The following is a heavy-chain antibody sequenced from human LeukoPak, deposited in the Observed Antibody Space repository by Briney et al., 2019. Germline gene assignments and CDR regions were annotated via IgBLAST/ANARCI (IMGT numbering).Heavy chain of an antibody. V-gene: IGHV3-7*01. CDR2: IKEDGSDK. J-gene: IGHJ3*02. CDR3: ARESGDDAFDI. Sequence: GGSLRLSCAASGFTFRSYWMSWVRQAPGQGLEWVANIKEDGSDKYYMDSVKGRFTISRDNAKNTLYLQMNSLRAEDTAVYYCARESGDDAFDIWGQGTMVTVSS. CDR1: GFTFRSYW. D-gene: IGHD3-10*01.